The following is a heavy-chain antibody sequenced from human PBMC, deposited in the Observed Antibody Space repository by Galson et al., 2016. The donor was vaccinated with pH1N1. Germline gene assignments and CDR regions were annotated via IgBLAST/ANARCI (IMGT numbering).Heavy chain of an antibody. V-gene: IGHV3-23*01. Sequence: SLRLSCAASGFIFSSYAMTWVRQAPGKGLEWVSAPSAASTAVYYGNSVKGRFTISRDNSKSTLYLQMNSLRAEDTAVYYCAKGGRVGVQGYYYALDVWGQGTAVTVSS. CDR3: AKGGRVGVQGYYYALDV. CDR2: PSAASTAV. J-gene: IGHJ6*02. CDR1: GFIFSSYA. D-gene: IGHD2-2*01.